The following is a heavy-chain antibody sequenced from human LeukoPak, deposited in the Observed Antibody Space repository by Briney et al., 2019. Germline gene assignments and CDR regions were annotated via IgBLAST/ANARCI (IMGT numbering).Heavy chain of an antibody. D-gene: IGHD3-10*01. CDR1: GFTFSTYA. J-gene: IGHJ4*02. CDR3: AKFASVLLWFGELTYFDY. Sequence: SGGSLRLSCAASGFTFSTYAMSWVRQAPGKGLEWVSAISGDDGSTYYADSLKGRFTISRDNSKNTLYLQMNSLRAEDTAVYYCAKFASVLLWFGELTYFDYWGQGTLVTVSS. V-gene: IGHV3-23*01. CDR2: ISGDDGST.